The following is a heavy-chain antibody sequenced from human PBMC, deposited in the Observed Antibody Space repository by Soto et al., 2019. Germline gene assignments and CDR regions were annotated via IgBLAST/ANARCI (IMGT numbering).Heavy chain of an antibody. D-gene: IGHD3-16*01. CDR3: ARGQEMGDNWVDS. J-gene: IGHJ5*01. Sequence: ENLSLTCTVYGGSISYYYWSWIRQPARQGLEWIGRIYTSGSTSYKPSLKSRISMSVDTSKNQFSLKLSAVTAADTAFYYCARGQEMGDNWVDSWGQGTHVT. V-gene: IGHV4-4*07. CDR1: GGSISYYY. CDR2: IYTSGST.